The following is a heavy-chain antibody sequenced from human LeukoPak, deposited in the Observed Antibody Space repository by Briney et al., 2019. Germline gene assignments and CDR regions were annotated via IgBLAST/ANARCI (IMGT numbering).Heavy chain of an antibody. J-gene: IGHJ5*02. CDR1: GYTLTELS. V-gene: IGHV1-24*01. Sequence: ASVKVSRKVSGYTLTELSMHWVRQAPGKGLEWMGGFDPEDGETIYAQKFQGRVTMTEDTSTDTAYMELSSLRSEDTAVYYCTPLPPMVRGVRTGLLFDPWGQGTLVTVSS. CDR3: TPLPPMVRGVRTGLLFDP. D-gene: IGHD3-10*01. CDR2: FDPEDGET.